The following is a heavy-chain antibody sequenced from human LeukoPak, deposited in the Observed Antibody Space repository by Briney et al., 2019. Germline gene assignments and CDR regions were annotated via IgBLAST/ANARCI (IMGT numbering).Heavy chain of an antibody. D-gene: IGHD3-3*01. V-gene: IGHV1-18*01. CDR1: GYTFTNHG. CDR2: ISAYNGNT. CDR3: PSDLLESYYYYYMGV. Sequence: ASVTVSFKASGYTFTNHGISWVRQAPGQGLEWMGLISAYNGNTNYAQKFQGRVANTTDTSTSTPYMEASSLRSDDTAGHYCPSDLLESYYYYYMGVWGKGTTVTV. J-gene: IGHJ6*03.